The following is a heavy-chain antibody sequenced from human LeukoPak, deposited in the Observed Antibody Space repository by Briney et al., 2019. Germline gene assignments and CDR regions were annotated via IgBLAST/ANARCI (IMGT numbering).Heavy chain of an antibody. Sequence: SETLSLTCTVSGGSISSYYWSWIRQPPGKGLEWIGYIYYSGSTNYNPSLKSRVTISVDTSKNQFSLKLSSVTAADTAVYYCARGFPTYYDFWSGYYKGGVTGYFDLWGRGTLATVSS. CDR3: ARGFPTYYDFWSGYYKGGVTGYFDL. D-gene: IGHD3-3*01. V-gene: IGHV4-59*01. CDR2: IYYSGST. J-gene: IGHJ2*01. CDR1: GGSISSYY.